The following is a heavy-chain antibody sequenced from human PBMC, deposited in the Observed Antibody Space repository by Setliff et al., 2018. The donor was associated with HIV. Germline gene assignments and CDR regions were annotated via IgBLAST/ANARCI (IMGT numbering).Heavy chain of an antibody. CDR2: IRHDGINE. CDR3: ARGVPGICSGGTCYLEY. D-gene: IGHD2-15*01. J-gene: IGHJ4*02. CDR1: GFTFSSYG. V-gene: IGHV3-30*02. Sequence: GGSLRLSCAASGFTFSSYGMHWVRQAPGKGLEWVTFIRHDGINEDYRDSVKGRFSVSRDNSKNTVFLQTNSLRVEDTALYYCARGVPGICSGGTCYLEYWGQGALVTVSS.